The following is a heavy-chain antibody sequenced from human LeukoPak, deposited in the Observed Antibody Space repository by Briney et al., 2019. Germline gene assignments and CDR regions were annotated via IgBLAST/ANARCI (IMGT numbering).Heavy chain of an antibody. CDR2: IYYSGST. J-gene: IGHJ4*02. CDR1: GGSISSSSYY. CDR3: ARGPSSGSYRGYFDY. D-gene: IGHD1-26*01. V-gene: IGHV4-39*07. Sequence: PSETLSLTCTVSGGSISSSSYYWGWIRQPPGKGLEWIGSIYYSGSTYYNPSLESRVTISVDTSKNQFSLKLSSVTAADTAVYYCARGPSSGSYRGYFDYWGQGTLVTVSS.